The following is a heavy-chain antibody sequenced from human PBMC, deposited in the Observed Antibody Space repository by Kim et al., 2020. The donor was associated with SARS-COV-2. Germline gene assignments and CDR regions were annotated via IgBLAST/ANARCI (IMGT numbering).Heavy chain of an antibody. CDR2: INHSGST. Sequence: SETLSLTCAVYGGSFSGYYWSWIRQPPGKGLEWIGEINHSGSTNYNPSLKSRVTISVDTSKNQFSLKLSSVTAADTAVYYCARGIRITMVRGVILPTYRYYYGMDVWGQGTTVTVSS. V-gene: IGHV4-34*01. CDR3: ARGIRITMVRGVILPTYRYYYGMDV. CDR1: GGSFSGYY. D-gene: IGHD3-10*01. J-gene: IGHJ6*02.